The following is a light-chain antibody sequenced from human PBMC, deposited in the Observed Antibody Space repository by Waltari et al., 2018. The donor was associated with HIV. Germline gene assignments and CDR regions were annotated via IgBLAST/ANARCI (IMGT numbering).Light chain of an antibody. V-gene: IGKV3-15*01. CDR1: QGVGTN. CDR2: RSR. CDR3: QQFENWPSYT. J-gene: IGKJ2*01. Sequence: EIILTQSPAILSASPGDRVTLPCRASQGVGTNLAWYQQKSGQAPRRPLARSRTPAPGVPGRFSGSGSGTYFTLTISNLQSDDFAVYYCQQFENWPSYTFGQGTKL.